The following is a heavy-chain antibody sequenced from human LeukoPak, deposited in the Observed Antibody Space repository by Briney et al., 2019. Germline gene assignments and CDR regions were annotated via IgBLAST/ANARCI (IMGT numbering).Heavy chain of an antibody. Sequence: GGSLRLSCAASGFTFSSYTMNWVRQAPGKGLEWVSSIAGSSGYISYADSVKGRFTISRDNAKKSLYLQMTSLTAEDTAVYYCARDRGAYCGGDCYLGFDYWGRGTLVTASS. V-gene: IGHV3-21*01. CDR3: ARDRGAYCGGDCYLGFDY. D-gene: IGHD2-21*02. J-gene: IGHJ4*01. CDR1: GFTFSSYT. CDR2: IAGSSGYI.